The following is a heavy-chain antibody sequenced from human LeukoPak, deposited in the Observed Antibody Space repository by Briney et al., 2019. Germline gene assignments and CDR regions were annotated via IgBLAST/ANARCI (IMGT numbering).Heavy chain of an antibody. CDR3: ARPRSDLYGMDV. V-gene: IGHV3-48*03. Sequence: GGTLRLSCAAFGFIFNTYEINWVRQAPAKGLEGVSYISSNGSRIYYADSVKGRFTISRDNAKNSLYLQMNSLRAEDTAIYYCARPRSDLYGMDVWGQGTTVIVSS. J-gene: IGHJ6*02. CDR2: ISSNGSRI. CDR1: GFIFNTYE.